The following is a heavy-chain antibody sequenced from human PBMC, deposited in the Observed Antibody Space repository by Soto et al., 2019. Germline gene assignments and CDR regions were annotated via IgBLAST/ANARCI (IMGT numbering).Heavy chain of an antibody. Sequence: SVKVSCKASGGTFSSYAISWVRQAPGQGLEWMGGIIPIFGTTNYAQKFQGRVTITADESTSTAYMELSSLRSEDTAVYYCARGSWHPPNWFDPWGQGTLVTVSS. V-gene: IGHV1-69*13. D-gene: IGHD6-13*01. CDR3: ARGSWHPPNWFDP. CDR2: IIPIFGTT. J-gene: IGHJ5*02. CDR1: GGTFSSYA.